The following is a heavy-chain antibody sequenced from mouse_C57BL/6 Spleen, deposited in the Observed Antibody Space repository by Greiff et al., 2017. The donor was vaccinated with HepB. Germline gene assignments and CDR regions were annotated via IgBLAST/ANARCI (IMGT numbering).Heavy chain of an antibody. CDR3: TRDPLDSSGYWFAY. CDR2: ISSGGDYI. CDR1: GFTFSSYA. J-gene: IGHJ3*01. Sequence: EVQLVESGEGLVKPGGSLKLSCAASGFTFSSYAMSWVRQTPEKRLEWVAYISSGGDYIYYADTVKGRFTISRDNARNTLYLQMSSLKSEDTAMYYCTRDPLDSSGYWFAYWGQGTLVTVSA. V-gene: IGHV5-9-1*02. D-gene: IGHD3-2*02.